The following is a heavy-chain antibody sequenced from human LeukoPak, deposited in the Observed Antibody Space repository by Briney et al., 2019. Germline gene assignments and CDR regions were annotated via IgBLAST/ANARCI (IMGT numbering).Heavy chain of an antibody. CDR3: ARAYSSFYYYYMDV. V-gene: IGHV1-69*01. CDR1: GGTFSIYA. CDR2: SIPILGTA. D-gene: IGHD6-6*01. J-gene: IGHJ6*03. Sequence: ASVMGSCTASGGTFSIYAISWVRRAPGQGHEWMGGSIPILGTANYAQTFQGRVTITSDESTSTAYMELSSLRSEDTAVYCCARAYSSFYYYYMDVWGKGTTVTASS.